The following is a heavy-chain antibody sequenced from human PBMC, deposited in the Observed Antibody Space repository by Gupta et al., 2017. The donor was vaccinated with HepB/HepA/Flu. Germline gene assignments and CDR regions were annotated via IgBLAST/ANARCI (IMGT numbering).Heavy chain of an antibody. D-gene: IGHD6-13*01. J-gene: IGHJ6*02. CDR2: CNPNSCDE. Sequence: QVQLVQSGAEVKKPGASVKVCCQASGCTFTGYYMHWVRQAPGQGLEWMGWCNPNSCDESYEQKFQGWVNMPRDTSSGTAYMKLSRQRSDDTAVDYCARDKSIAAGGPYYYYGMDVWGQGTTVTVSS. CDR3: ARDKSIAAGGPYYYYGMDV. CDR1: GCTFTGYY. V-gene: IGHV1-2*04.